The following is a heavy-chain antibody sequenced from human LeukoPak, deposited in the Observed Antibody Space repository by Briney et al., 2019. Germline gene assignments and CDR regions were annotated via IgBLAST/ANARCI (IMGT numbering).Heavy chain of an antibody. V-gene: IGHV1-69*05. CDR2: IIPIFGTA. Sequence: SVKVSXKASGGTFSSYAISWVRQAPGQGLEWMGGIIPIFGTANYAQKFQGRVTITTDESTSTAYMELSSLRSEDTAVYYCARDGGIAARPHYYYYMDVWGKGTTVTVSS. CDR3: ARDGGIAARPHYYYYMDV. J-gene: IGHJ6*03. D-gene: IGHD6-6*01. CDR1: GGTFSSYA.